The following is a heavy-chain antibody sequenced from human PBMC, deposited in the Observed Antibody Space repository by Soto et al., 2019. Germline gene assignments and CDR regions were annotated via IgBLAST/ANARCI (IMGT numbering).Heavy chain of an antibody. D-gene: IGHD2-8*02. CDR3: AKATATGGGAFDI. Sequence: EVQVLESGGGLVQPGGSLRLSCAASGFTCSSYDMSWVRQAPGKGLEWVSTILVGGSTHYPDSVKGRFTISRDNSKNTVFLKMNSLTAGDTAVYYCAKATATGGGAFDICGQGTVVTVSS. CDR1: GFTCSSYD. V-gene: IGHV3-23*01. J-gene: IGHJ3*02. CDR2: ILVGGST.